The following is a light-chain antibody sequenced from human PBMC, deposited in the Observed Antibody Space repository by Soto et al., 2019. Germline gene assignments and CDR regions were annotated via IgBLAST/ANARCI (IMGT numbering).Light chain of an antibody. CDR1: QSVRSDY. CDR2: GAS. V-gene: IGKV3-20*01. Sequence: EIVLTQSPGTLSLSPGERATLSCRASQSVRSDYLAWYQQKPGQAPRLLIYGASSRATGIPDRFSGSGSGTDFSLTISSVEPEDFAVYYCQQYGASPFTFGPGTRVEI. J-gene: IGKJ3*01. CDR3: QQYGASPFT.